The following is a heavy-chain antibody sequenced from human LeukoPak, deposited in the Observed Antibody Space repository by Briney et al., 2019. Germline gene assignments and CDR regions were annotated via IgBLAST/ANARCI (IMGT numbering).Heavy chain of an antibody. D-gene: IGHD2/OR15-2a*01. CDR2: ISSSSSYI. CDR3: ARALSPGAFDI. Sequence: GGSLRLSCAASGFTFSSYSMNWVRQAPGKGLEWVSSISSSSSYIYYADSVEGRFTISRDNAKNSLYLQMNSLRAEDTAVYYFARALSPGAFDIWGKGTMVTVSS. V-gene: IGHV3-21*01. CDR1: GFTFSSYS. J-gene: IGHJ3*02.